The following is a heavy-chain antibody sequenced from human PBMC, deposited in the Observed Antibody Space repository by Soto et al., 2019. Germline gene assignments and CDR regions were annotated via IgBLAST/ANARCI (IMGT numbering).Heavy chain of an antibody. CDR1: GYSFTSYW. V-gene: IGHV5-51*01. CDR3: ASSSLEVVDDYIWGSYRSSGAEYFQH. CDR2: IYPGDSDT. J-gene: IGHJ1*01. Sequence: GESLKISCKGSGYSFTSYWIGWVRQMPGKGLEWMGIIYPGDSDTRYSPSFQGQVTISADKSISTAYLQWSSLKASATAMYYCASSSLEVVDDYIWGSYRSSGAEYFQHWGQGTLVTVSS. D-gene: IGHD3-16*02.